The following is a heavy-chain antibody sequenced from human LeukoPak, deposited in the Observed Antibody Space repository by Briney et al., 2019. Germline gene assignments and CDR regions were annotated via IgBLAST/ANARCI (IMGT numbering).Heavy chain of an antibody. V-gene: IGHV3-7*01. D-gene: IGHD6-13*01. CDR3: ARVDGSSSCPDY. CDR2: IKQDGSEK. CDR1: GFSFSHYW. J-gene: IGHJ4*02. Sequence: GGSLRLSCAASGFSFSHYWMTWVRQAPGKGLEWVANIKQDGSEKHYVDSVEGRFTISRDNAKYSLFLHLNSLRVEDTAVYYCARVDGSSSCPDYWGQGTLVTVSS.